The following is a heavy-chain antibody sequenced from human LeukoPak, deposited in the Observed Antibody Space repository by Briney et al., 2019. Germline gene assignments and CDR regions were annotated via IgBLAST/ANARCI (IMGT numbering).Heavy chain of an antibody. J-gene: IGHJ5*02. Sequence: PSETLSLTCTVSGGSIISYYWSWIRQPPGKGLEWIGYIYTSGTTGYNPSLKSRVTMSVDTSKNQSSLKLSSVTAADTAVYYCARHHLAPSNWFDPWGQGTLVTVSS. V-gene: IGHV4-4*09. CDR1: GGSIISYY. CDR2: IYTSGTT. CDR3: ARHHLAPSNWFDP.